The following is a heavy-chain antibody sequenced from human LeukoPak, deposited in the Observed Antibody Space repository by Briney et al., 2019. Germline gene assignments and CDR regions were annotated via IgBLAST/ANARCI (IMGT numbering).Heavy chain of an antibody. CDR3: AKDLVTIFGVAPFDY. J-gene: IGHJ4*02. V-gene: IGHV3-30*02. D-gene: IGHD3-3*01. Sequence: GGSLRLSCAASGFTLSSYGMHWVRQAPGKGLEWVAFIRYDGSNKYYADSVKGRFTISRDNSKNTLYLQMNSLRAEDTAVYYCAKDLVTIFGVAPFDYWGQGTPVTVSS. CDR2: IRYDGSNK. CDR1: GFTLSSYG.